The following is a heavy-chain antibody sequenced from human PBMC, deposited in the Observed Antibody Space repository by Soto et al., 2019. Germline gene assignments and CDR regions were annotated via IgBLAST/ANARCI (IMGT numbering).Heavy chain of an antibody. Sequence: GGSLRLSCAASGFTFSSYAMSWVRQAPGKGLEWVSAISGSGGSTYYADSVKGRFTISRDNSKNTLYLQMNSLRAEDTAVYYCAKDGIVLLVYAYDYWGQGTLVTVSS. J-gene: IGHJ4*02. CDR1: GFTFSSYA. CDR3: AKDGIVLLVYAYDY. D-gene: IGHD2-8*01. CDR2: ISGSGGST. V-gene: IGHV3-23*01.